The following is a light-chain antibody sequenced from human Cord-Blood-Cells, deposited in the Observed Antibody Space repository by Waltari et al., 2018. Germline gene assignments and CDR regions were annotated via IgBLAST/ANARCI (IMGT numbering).Light chain of an antibody. CDR3: SSYAGSNNV. J-gene: IGLJ1*01. V-gene: IGLV2-8*01. Sequence: QSALTQPPSASGSPGQSVTISCTGTSSDVGGYNYVSWYQQHPGKAPKLMIYEVSKRPSGVPDRLSGSKSGNPASLTVSWLQAEDEADYYCSSYAGSNNVFGTGTKVTVL. CDR1: SSDVGGYNY. CDR2: EVS.